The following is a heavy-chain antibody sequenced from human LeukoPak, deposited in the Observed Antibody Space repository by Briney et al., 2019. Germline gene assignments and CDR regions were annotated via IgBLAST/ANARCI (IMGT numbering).Heavy chain of an antibody. Sequence: GGSLRLSCAASGFTFSDYYMSWIRQAPGKGLEWVSYISSSSSYTNYADSVKGRFTISRDNAKSSLYLQMNSLRAEDTAVYYCARDDCSSISCYHNWFDPWGQGTLVTVSS. D-gene: IGHD2-2*01. CDR1: GFTFSDYY. CDR2: ISSSSSYT. CDR3: ARDDCSSISCYHNWFDP. V-gene: IGHV3-11*06. J-gene: IGHJ5*02.